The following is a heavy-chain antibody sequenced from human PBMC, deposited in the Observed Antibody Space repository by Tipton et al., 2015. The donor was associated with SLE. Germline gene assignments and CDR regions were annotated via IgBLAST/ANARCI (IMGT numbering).Heavy chain of an antibody. CDR2: IYYSGSP. Sequence: TLSLTCTVSGGSISSGGYYWSWIRQHPGKGLEWIGYIYYSGSPYYNPSLKSRVTISVDTSKNQFSLKLSSVTAADTAVYYCASKDGYNSPVAFDIWGQGTMVTVSS. J-gene: IGHJ3*02. V-gene: IGHV4-31*03. D-gene: IGHD5-24*01. CDR3: ASKDGYNSPVAFDI. CDR1: GGSISSGGYY.